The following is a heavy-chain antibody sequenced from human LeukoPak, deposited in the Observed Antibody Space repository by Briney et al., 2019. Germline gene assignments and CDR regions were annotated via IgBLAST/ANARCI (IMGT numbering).Heavy chain of an antibody. D-gene: IGHD3-10*02. CDR1: GGSISHYY. CDR2: IYSGNT. V-gene: IGHV4-59*01. Sequence: SETLSLTCSVSGGSISHYYWSWIRQPPGKGLEWIGYIYSGNTNYNPSLRSRVTISIDTSKNQFSLKLTSVTAADTAVYYCASRGVVRGISYYFDYWGQGTLVTVSS. CDR3: ASRGVVRGISYYFDY. J-gene: IGHJ4*02.